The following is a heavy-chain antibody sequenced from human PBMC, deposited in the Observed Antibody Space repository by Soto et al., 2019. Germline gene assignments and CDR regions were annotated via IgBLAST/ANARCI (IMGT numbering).Heavy chain of an antibody. D-gene: IGHD2-21*01. CDR3: ARGLYSGDK. CDR1: GYIFTNYY. J-gene: IGHJ4*02. V-gene: IGHV1-46*01. CDR2: INPNGGST. Sequence: QVRLVQSGAEVKKPGASVKVSCKASGYIFTNYYIHWVRQAPGQGLEWRAIINPNGGSTNCAQEFQGRITVTRDTSTSTVYMDLSSMTSEDTAVYYCARGLYSGDKWGQGTLVTVSS.